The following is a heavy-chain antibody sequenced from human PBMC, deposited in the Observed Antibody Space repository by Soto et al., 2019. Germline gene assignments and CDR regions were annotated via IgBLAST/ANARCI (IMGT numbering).Heavy chain of an antibody. CDR3: ARLDHFDTSARSTGDFDY. CDR1: GYIFTSYW. CDR2: IYPGDSDT. V-gene: IGHV5-51*01. J-gene: IGHJ4*02. D-gene: IGHD3-22*01. Sequence: GESLKISCEGSGYIFTSYWIGWARQMPGKGLEWMGIIYPGDSDTRYSPSFQGQVTISADKSISTAYLQWNSLKASDTAMYFCARLDHFDTSARSTGDFDYWCQGTLVTVSS.